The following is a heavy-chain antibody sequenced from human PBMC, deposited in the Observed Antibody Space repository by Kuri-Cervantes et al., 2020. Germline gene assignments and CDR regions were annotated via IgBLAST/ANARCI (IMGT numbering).Heavy chain of an antibody. CDR2: IYHSGST. V-gene: IGHV4-59*01. CDR1: GGSISTYY. D-gene: IGHD2-2*01. Sequence: SETLSLTCTVSGGSISTYYWSWIRQPPGKGLGWIVYIYHSGSTNHNPSLKSRVAISVDTSKNQFSLRLSSVTAADTAVYYCAGGGWGLLPDNWFAPWGQGILVTVSS. J-gene: IGHJ5*02. CDR3: AGGGWGLLPDNWFAP.